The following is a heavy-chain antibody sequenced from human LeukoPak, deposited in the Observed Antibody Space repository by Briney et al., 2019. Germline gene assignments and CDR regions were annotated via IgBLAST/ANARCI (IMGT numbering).Heavy chain of an antibody. CDR1: GFTFSSYG. J-gene: IGHJ4*02. CDR3: TTDGVGVEGATYDN. Sequence: PGGSLRLSCAASGFTFSSYGMAWVRQAPGKGLEWVGRIKAKAHGGTIEYAAPVKGRFTISRDDSKSTLYLQMNSLKTEDTAVYYCTTDGVGVEGATYDNWGQGTLVSVSS. V-gene: IGHV3-15*01. CDR2: IKAKAHGGTI. D-gene: IGHD1-26*01.